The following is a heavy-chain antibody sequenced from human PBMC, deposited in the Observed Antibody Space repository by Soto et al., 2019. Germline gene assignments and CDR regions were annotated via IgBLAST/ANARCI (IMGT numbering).Heavy chain of an antibody. Sequence: ASVKVSCQASGYTFTSYYIHWVRQAPGQGLEWMGIINPSGGSTNLAQNFQGRVTMTRDTSTRTVYMKLSSLKSEDTAVYYCDRDIAATMLDYFSGLDVWGQGTTVTVSS. V-gene: IGHV1-46*03. D-gene: IGHD5-12*01. J-gene: IGHJ6*02. CDR1: GYTFTSYY. CDR3: DRDIAATMLDYFSGLDV. CDR2: INPSGGST.